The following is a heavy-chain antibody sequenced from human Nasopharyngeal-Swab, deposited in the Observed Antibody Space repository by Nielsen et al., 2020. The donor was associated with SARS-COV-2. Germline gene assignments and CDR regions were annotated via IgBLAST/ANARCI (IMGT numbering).Heavy chain of an antibody. V-gene: IGHV4-38-2*02. CDR3: ARTYSSSYYYYGMDV. J-gene: IGHJ6*02. Sequence: SETLSLTCTVSGSSISSGYYWGWIRQPPGKGLEWIGSIYHSGSTYYNPSLKSRVTISVDTSKNQFSLKLSSVTAADTAVYYCARTYSSSYYYYGMDVWGQGTTVTVSS. CDR1: GSSISSGYY. D-gene: IGHD6-13*01. CDR2: IYHSGST.